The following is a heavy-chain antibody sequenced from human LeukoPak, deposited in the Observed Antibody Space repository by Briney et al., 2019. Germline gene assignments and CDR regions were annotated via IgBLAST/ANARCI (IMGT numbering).Heavy chain of an antibody. CDR3: ATANTTMARAFDI. V-gene: IGHV3-74*01. CDR1: GFTFSSYD. D-gene: IGHD5-18*01. Sequence: QPGGSLRLSCAASGFTFSSYDMHWVRQATGKGLEWVSRINTDGTTTSYADSVKGRFTISRDNAKNMLYLQMNSLRAEETAVFYCATANTTMARAFDIWCQGTMVTVSS. J-gene: IGHJ3*02. CDR2: INTDGTTT.